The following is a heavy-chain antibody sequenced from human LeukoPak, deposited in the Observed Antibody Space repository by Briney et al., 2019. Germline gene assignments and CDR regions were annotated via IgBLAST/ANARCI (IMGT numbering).Heavy chain of an antibody. Sequence: AETLSLTCAVSGGSISSGGYSWSWIRQPPGKGLEWIGSIYYSGSTYYNPSLKSRVTISVDTSKDQFSLKLISVTAADTAVYYCARMAPTMVTGEWGQGTLVTVSS. V-gene: IGHV4-39*01. CDR1: GGSISSGGYS. J-gene: IGHJ4*02. CDR3: ARMAPTMVTGE. D-gene: IGHD5-18*01. CDR2: IYYSGST.